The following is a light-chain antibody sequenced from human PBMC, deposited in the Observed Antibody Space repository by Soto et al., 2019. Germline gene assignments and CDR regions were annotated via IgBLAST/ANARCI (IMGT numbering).Light chain of an antibody. CDR1: QGLSSY. CDR2: AAS. Sequence: IQLTQSPSSLSASVGDRVTITCRASQGLSSYLAWYQQKPGKAPKLLIYAASTLQSGVPSRFSGSGSETDFTLTISSLQAEDFATYYCQQVNSYPHTFGGGTKVEI. CDR3: QQVNSYPHT. V-gene: IGKV1-9*01. J-gene: IGKJ4*01.